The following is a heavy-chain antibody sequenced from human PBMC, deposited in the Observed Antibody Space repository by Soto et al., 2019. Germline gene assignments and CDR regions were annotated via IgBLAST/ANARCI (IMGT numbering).Heavy chain of an antibody. V-gene: IGHV4-34*01. J-gene: IGHJ5*02. Sequence: SETLSLTCAVYGGSFSDYYWSWIRQPPGKGLEWIGEINHSGSPNYNPSLKSRVTISVDTSKNQFSLKLSSVTAADTAVYYCATGRWRFWFGDWGQGTLVTVSS. CDR2: INHSGSP. CDR1: GGSFSDYY. D-gene: IGHD3-3*01. CDR3: ATGRWRFWFGD.